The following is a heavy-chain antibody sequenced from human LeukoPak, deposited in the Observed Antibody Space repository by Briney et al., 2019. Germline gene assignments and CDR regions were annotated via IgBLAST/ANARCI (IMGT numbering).Heavy chain of an antibody. CDR2: IYYSGST. D-gene: IGHD3-9*01. J-gene: IGHJ4*02. CDR1: GGSISSYY. Sequence: SETLSLTCTVSGGSISSYYWSWIRQPPGKGLEWIGYIYYSGSTKYNPSLKSRVTISVDTSKNQFSLKPSSVTAADTAVYYCARHADILYYFDYWGQGILVTVSS. V-gene: IGHV4-59*08. CDR3: ARHADILYYFDY.